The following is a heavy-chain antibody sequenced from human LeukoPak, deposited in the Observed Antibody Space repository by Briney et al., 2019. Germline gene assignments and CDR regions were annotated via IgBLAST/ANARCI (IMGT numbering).Heavy chain of an antibody. D-gene: IGHD3-22*01. Sequence: GGSPRLSCAASGFTFSSYAMSWFRQAPGKGLEWVSGIGDSGGSTDYADSVKGRFTISRDNSKNTLYLQMNSLRAEDTAVYYCATKYFDSSGYYGYWGQGTLVTVSS. V-gene: IGHV3-23*01. J-gene: IGHJ4*02. CDR1: GFTFSSYA. CDR3: ATKYFDSSGYYGY. CDR2: IGDSGGST.